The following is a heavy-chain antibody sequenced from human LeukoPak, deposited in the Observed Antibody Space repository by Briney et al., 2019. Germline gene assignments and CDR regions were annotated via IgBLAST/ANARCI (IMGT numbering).Heavy chain of an antibody. J-gene: IGHJ6*02. CDR2: IIPIFGTA. CDR3: ARDSDYDFWSGLATSYYYGMDV. CDR1: GGTFSSYA. D-gene: IGHD3-3*01. V-gene: IGHV1-69*01. Sequence: SVKVSCKASGGTFSSYAISWVRQAPGQGLEWMGGIIPIFGTANYAQKFQGRVTITADESTSTAYMELSSLRSEDTAVYYCARDSDYDFWSGLATSYYYGMDVWGQGTTVTVSS.